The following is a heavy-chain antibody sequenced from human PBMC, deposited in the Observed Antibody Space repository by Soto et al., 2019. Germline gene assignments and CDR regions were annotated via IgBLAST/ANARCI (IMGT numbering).Heavy chain of an antibody. CDR2: IYYIGST. V-gene: IGHV4-59*06. Sequence: SATLSLTCAVSGGSFSGYYWSWIRQPPGKGLEWIGYIYYIGSTYYNPSLKSRVTISVDTSKNQFSLRLSFVTAADTATYYCAHDHYDSRRGFDPWGQETLVTVSS. CDR1: GGSFSGYY. CDR3: AHDHYDSRRGFDP. J-gene: IGHJ5*02. D-gene: IGHD3-3*01.